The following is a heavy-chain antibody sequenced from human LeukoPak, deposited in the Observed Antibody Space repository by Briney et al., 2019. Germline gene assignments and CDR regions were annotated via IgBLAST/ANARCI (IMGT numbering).Heavy chain of an antibody. CDR3: ARNLHYYDSSGYLDY. CDR2: IIPIFGTA. Sequence: ASVKVSRKASGGTFSSYAISWVRQAPGQGLEWMGRIIPIFGTANYAQKFQGRVTITTDESTSTAYMELSSLRSEDTAVYYCARNLHYYDSSGYLDYWGQGTLVTVSS. CDR1: GGTFSSYA. V-gene: IGHV1-69*05. D-gene: IGHD3-22*01. J-gene: IGHJ4*02.